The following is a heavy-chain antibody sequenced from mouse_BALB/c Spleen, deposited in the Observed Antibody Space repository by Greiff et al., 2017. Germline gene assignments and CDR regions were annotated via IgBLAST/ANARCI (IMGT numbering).Heavy chain of an antibody. D-gene: IGHD2-3*01. V-gene: IGHV5-12-1*01. Sequence: EVQGVESGGGLVKPGGSLKLSCAASGFAFSSYDMSWVRQTPEKRLEWVAYISSGGGSTYYPDTVKGRFTISRDNAKNTLYLQMSSLKSEDTAMYYCASYDGYYAMDYWGQGTSVTVSS. J-gene: IGHJ4*01. CDR2: ISSGGGST. CDR1: GFAFSSYD. CDR3: ASYDGYYAMDY.